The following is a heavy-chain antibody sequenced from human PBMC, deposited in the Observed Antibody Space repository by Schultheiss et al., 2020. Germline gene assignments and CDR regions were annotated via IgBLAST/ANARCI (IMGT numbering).Heavy chain of an antibody. CDR3: ARVNGNYYDSSGYYPLDI. V-gene: IGHV3-7*01. Sequence: GGSLRLSCAASGFTFSSYWMSWVRQAPGKGLEWVANIKQDGSEKYYVDSVKGRFTISRDNAKNSLYLQMNSLRAEDTAVYYCARVNGNYYDSSGYYPLDIWGQGTMVTVSS. J-gene: IGHJ3*02. D-gene: IGHD3-22*01. CDR1: GFTFSSYW. CDR2: IKQDGSEK.